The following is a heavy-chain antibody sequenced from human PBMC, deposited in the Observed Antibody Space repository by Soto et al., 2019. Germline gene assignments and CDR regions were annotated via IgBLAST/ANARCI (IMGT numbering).Heavy chain of an antibody. J-gene: IGHJ3*02. CDR2: ITSTADTYAT. CDR1: GFSRTDYV. Sequence: EVQLVESGGGLVQPGGSLKLSCAASGFSRTDYVMHLVLPGSGKGLEWVGRITSTADTYATAYTASVNGRFTGSRDDSKNTAYLQMNSRKTEDTVVYYCTGSMSFSFEIWGPGTMVHVSS. CDR3: TGSMSFSFEI. V-gene: IGHV3-73*01.